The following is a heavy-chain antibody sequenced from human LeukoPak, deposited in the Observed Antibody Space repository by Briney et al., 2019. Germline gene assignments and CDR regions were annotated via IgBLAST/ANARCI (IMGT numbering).Heavy chain of an antibody. D-gene: IGHD3-22*01. J-gene: IGHJ4*02. CDR3: ARDSSGYYFSDY. CDR1: GGFISSYY. V-gene: IGHV4-4*07. Sequence: SETLSLTCTVSGGFISSYYWSWSRQPAGRGLEWIGRIYTSGSTNYNPSLKSRVTMSVDTSKNQFSLKLSSVTAADTAVYYCARDSSGYYFSDYWGQGTLVTVSS. CDR2: IYTSGST.